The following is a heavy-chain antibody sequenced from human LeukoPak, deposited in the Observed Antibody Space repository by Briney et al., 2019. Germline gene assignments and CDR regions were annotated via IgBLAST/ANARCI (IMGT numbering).Heavy chain of an antibody. CDR3: ARDAPYFDY. CDR1: GFTFSSYA. V-gene: IGHV3-30-3*01. CDR2: ISCDGSNK. J-gene: IGHJ4*02. Sequence: PGGSLRLSCAASGFTFSSYAMHWVRQAPGKGLEWVAVISCDGSNKYYADSVKGRFTISRDNSKNTLYLQMNSLRAEDTAVYYCARDAPYFDYWGQGTLVTVSS.